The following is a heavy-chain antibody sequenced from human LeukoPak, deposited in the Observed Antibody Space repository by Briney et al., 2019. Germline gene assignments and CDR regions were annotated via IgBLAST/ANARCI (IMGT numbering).Heavy chain of an antibody. CDR2: ISSSSSYI. CDR1: GFTFSSYS. CDR3: ARDKAVVVPAAMDGWFDP. V-gene: IGHV3-21*01. D-gene: IGHD2-2*01. Sequence: PGGSLRLSCAASGFTFSSYSMNWVRQAPGKGLEWVSSISSSSSYIYYADSVKGRFTISRDNAKNSLYLQINNLRAEDTAVYYCARDKAVVVPAAMDGWFDPWGQGTLVTVSS. J-gene: IGHJ5*02.